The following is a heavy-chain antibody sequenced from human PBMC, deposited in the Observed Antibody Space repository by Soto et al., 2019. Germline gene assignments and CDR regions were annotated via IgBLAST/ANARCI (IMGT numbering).Heavy chain of an antibody. CDR2: ISAYNGNT. J-gene: IGHJ6*02. CDR3: ARDVEDSSGYPYYYYYYGMDV. V-gene: IGHV1-18*01. CDR1: GYTFTSYG. D-gene: IGHD3-22*01. Sequence: ASVKVSCKASGYTFTSYGISWVRQAPGQGLEWMGWISAYNGNTNYAQKLQGRVTMTTDTYTSTAYMELRSLRSDDTAVYYCARDVEDSSGYPYYYYYYGMDVWGQGTTVTVSS.